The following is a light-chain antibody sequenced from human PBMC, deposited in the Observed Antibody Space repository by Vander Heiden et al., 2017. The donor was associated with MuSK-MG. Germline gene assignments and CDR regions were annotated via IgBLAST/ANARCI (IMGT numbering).Light chain of an antibody. CDR3: QQYASSRGT. V-gene: IGKV3-20*01. CDR1: QSVSSSY. J-gene: IGKJ1*01. CDR2: GAS. Sequence: EIVLTQSPGTLSLSPGERATLSCRASQSVSSSYLAWYQQKPGQAPRLLIYGASSRVTGIPDRFSGSGSGTDFTLTISRLEPEDFAVYYCQQYASSRGTFGQGTKVEI.